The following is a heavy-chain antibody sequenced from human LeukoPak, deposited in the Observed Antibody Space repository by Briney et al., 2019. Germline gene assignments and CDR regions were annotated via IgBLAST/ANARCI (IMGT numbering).Heavy chain of an antibody. CDR3: IVGATFDY. D-gene: IGHD1-26*01. CDR2: ISYDGSNK. J-gene: IGHJ4*02. V-gene: IGHV3-30*03. CDR1: GFTFSIYG. Sequence: PGGSLRLSCAASGFTFSIYGMHWVRQAPGKGLEWVAVISYDGSNKYYADSVKGRFTISRDNSKNTLYLQMNSLRAEDTAVYYCIVGATFDYWGQGTLVTVSS.